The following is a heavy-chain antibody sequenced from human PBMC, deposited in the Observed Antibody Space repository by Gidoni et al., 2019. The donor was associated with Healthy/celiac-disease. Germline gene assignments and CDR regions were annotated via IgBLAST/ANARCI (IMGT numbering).Heavy chain of an antibody. D-gene: IGHD3-22*01. J-gene: IGHJ4*02. Sequence: LQLQESGPGLAKPPETLSLTCTVPGCSLCSSSSYWGWIRQPPGKGLEWIGSIYYSGSTYYNPSLKSRVTISVDTSKNQFSLKLSSVTAADTAVYYCARLADSANYYFDYWGQGTLVTVSS. CDR1: GCSLCSSSSY. CDR3: ARLADSANYYFDY. V-gene: IGHV4-39*01. CDR2: IYYSGST.